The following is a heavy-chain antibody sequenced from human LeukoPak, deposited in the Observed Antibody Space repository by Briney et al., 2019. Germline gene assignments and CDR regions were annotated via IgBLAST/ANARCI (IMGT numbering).Heavy chain of an antibody. D-gene: IGHD6-19*01. CDR2: ISGSAGST. Sequence: GGSLRLSCAASGFTFSNYAMSWVRQAPGKGLEWVSDISGSAGSTYYADSVKGRFSISRDNSKNTVYLQMNRLRAEDTAAYYCAKDLAYRSGWFLGAFDVWGQGTMVTVSS. V-gene: IGHV3-23*01. CDR3: AKDLAYRSGWFLGAFDV. CDR1: GFTFSNYA. J-gene: IGHJ3*01.